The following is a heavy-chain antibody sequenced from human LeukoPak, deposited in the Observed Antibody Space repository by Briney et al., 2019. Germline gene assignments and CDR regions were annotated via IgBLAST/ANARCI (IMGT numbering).Heavy chain of an antibody. Sequence: QPGRSLRLSCAASEFTFSNYDMHWVRQAPGKGLEWVAVIWYDGSNKYYADSVKGRFTISRDNPKNTLYLQMNSLRAEDTAVYYCARGIAVAGTFWFDQWGQGTLVTVSS. CDR1: EFTFSNYD. V-gene: IGHV3-33*01. D-gene: IGHD6-19*01. CDR3: ARGIAVAGTFWFDQ. CDR2: IWYDGSNK. J-gene: IGHJ5*02.